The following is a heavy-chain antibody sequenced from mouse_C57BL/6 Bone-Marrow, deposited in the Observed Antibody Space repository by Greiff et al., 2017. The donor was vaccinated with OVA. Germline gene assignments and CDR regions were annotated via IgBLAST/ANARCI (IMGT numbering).Heavy chain of an antibody. V-gene: IGHV1-80*01. CDR2: IYPGDGDT. Sequence: VQLQQSGAELVKPGASVKISCKASGYAFSSYWMNWVKQRPGKGLEWIGQIYPGDGDTNYNGKFKGKATLTADKSSSTAYMQLSSLTSEDSAVYFCARNYYGSRGWYFDVWGTGTTVTVSS. D-gene: IGHD1-1*01. CDR1: GYAFSSYW. J-gene: IGHJ1*03. CDR3: ARNYYGSRGWYFDV.